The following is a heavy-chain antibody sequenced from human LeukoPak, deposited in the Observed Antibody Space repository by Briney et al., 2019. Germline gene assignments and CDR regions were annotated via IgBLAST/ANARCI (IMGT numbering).Heavy chain of an antibody. D-gene: IGHD2-2*01. CDR1: GYSFTSYW. V-gene: IGHV5-51*01. CDR3: ATSQGTSGWAYYFDY. J-gene: IGHJ4*02. CDR2: IYPGDSDT. Sequence: GESLKISCKGSGYSFTSYWIGWVRQTPGKGLEWMGIIYPGDSDTRYSPSFQGQVTISADKSISTAYLQWSSLKASDTAMYYCATSQGTSGWAYYFDYWGQGTLVTVSS.